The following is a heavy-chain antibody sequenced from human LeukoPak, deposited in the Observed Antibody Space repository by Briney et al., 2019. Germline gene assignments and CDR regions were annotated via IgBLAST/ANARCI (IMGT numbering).Heavy chain of an antibody. CDR3: AVWFGDPPSPFDY. V-gene: IGHV1-69*04. CDR1: GCTFSSYA. D-gene: IGHD3-10*01. J-gene: IGHJ4*02. Sequence: SVKVSCKASGCTFSSYAISWVRQAPGQGLEWMGRIIPIFGIANYAQKFQGRVTITADKYTSTAYMELSSLRSEDTAVYDCAVWFGDPPSPFDYWGQGTLVTVSS. CDR2: IIPIFGIA.